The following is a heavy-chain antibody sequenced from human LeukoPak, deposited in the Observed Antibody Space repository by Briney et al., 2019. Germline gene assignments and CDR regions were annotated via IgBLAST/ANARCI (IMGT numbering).Heavy chain of an antibody. CDR2: VSYDGSNK. CDR1: GFTFSSYA. Sequence: GGSLRLSCAASGFTFSSYAMHWVRQAAGKGLEWVAVVSYDGSNKYYADSVKGRFTISRDNSKNTLYLQMNSLRAEDTAVYYCARGSWRLVRGAASFESWGQGTLVTVSS. V-gene: IGHV3-30-3*01. J-gene: IGHJ4*02. D-gene: IGHD3-10*01. CDR3: ARGSWRLVRGAASFES.